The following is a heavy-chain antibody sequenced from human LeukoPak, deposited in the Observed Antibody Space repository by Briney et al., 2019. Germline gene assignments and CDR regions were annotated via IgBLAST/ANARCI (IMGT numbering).Heavy chain of an antibody. CDR1: GFTFSSYG. CDR2: IWDDGTNK. D-gene: IGHD3-10*01. V-gene: IGHV3-33*06. CDR3: AKDPEWFGELSVSFDY. Sequence: GRSLRLSCAASGFTFSSYGMHWVRQAPGKGLEWVAVIWDDGTNKYYADSVKGRFTISRDNSKNTLYLQMNSLRAEDTAVYYCAKDPEWFGELSVSFDYWGQGTLVTVSS. J-gene: IGHJ4*02.